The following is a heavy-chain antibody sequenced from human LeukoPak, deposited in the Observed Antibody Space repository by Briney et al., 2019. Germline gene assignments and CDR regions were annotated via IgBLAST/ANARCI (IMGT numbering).Heavy chain of an antibody. CDR1: GYTFTGYY. CDR3: ARDRVPPYYYYYMDV. V-gene: IGHV1-2*02. CDR2: INTNSGGT. J-gene: IGHJ6*03. D-gene: IGHD3-10*01. Sequence: ASVKVSCKASGYTFTGYYMHWVRQAPGQGLGWMGWINTNSGGTNYAQKFQGRVTMTRDTSISTAYMELSRLRSDDTAVYYCARDRVPPYYYYYMDVWGKGTTVTVSS.